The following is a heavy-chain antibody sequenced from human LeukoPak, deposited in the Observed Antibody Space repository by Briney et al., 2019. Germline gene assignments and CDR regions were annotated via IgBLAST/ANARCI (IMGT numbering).Heavy chain of an antibody. D-gene: IGHD3-22*01. CDR1: GFSFSNFA. V-gene: IGHV3-30*03. CDR3: ARDQGSGYYN. Sequence: GTSLRLSCAASGFSFSNFAMHWVRQAPGKGLEWVAVILSDGSNEYYGDSVKGRFIISRDNSKDTLNLQMNSLRGDDTAVYYCARDQGSGYYNWGQGTLVTVSS. CDR2: ILSDGSNE. J-gene: IGHJ4*02.